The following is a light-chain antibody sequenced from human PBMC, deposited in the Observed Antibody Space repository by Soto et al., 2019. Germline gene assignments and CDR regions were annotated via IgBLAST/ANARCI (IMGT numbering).Light chain of an antibody. J-gene: IGKJ5*01. V-gene: IGKV3-11*01. Sequence: EIVITQYLANLCVSPAETEMVSVTFRPNVNNFIAWYQQKPGKAPRPPIYDASNRATGIPARFSGSGSGTDFTLTISSLESDDFAVYYCQQRSSWPRITFGQGTRLEIK. CDR1: PNVNNF. CDR2: DAS. CDR3: QQRSSWPRIT.